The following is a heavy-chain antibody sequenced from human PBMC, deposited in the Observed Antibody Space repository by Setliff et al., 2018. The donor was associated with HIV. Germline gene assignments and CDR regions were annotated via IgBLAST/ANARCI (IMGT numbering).Heavy chain of an antibody. Sequence: LSLTCTVSGGSISSGSYYWSWIRQPAGRGLEWIGRIYTSGSTNYNPSLKSRVTISVDTSKNQFSLKLRSVTAADTAVYYCARETYYYDNPQYYYYYMDVWGKGTTVTVS. V-gene: IGHV4-61*02. J-gene: IGHJ6*03. CDR2: IYTSGST. CDR1: GGSISSGSYY. CDR3: ARETYYYDNPQYYYYYMDV. D-gene: IGHD3-22*01.